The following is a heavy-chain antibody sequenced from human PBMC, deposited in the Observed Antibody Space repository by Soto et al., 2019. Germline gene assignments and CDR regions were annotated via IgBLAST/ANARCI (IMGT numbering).Heavy chain of an antibody. D-gene: IGHD1-7*01. Sequence: VSGPTLVNPTETLTLTCTVSGFSLSRARMGVSWIRQPPGKALEWLAHIFWNDERSYSTSLKSRLTISRDTSKSQVVLTMTNVDPVDTGTYYCTRALREELPIYYFDSWGQGTLVTVSS. CDR2: IFWNDER. CDR3: TRALREELPIYYFDS. V-gene: IGHV2-26*01. J-gene: IGHJ4*02. CDR1: GFSLSRARMG.